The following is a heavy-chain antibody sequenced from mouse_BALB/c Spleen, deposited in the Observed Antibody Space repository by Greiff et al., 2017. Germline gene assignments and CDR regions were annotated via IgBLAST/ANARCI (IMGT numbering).Heavy chain of an antibody. D-gene: IGHD2-13*01. CDR1: GFTFSSYG. CDR2: ISSGGSYT. Sequence: EVKLMESGGDLVKPGGSLKLSCAASGFTFSSYGMSWVRQTPDKRLEWVATISSGGSYTYYPDSVKGRFTISRDNAKNTLYLPMSSLKSEDTAMYYCARQRDYYGDAMDYWGQGTAVTVSS. J-gene: IGHJ4*01. V-gene: IGHV5-6*01. CDR3: ARQRDYYGDAMDY.